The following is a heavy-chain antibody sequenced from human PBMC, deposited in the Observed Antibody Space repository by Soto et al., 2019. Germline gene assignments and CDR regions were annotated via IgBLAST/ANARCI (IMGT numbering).Heavy chain of an antibody. CDR2: IYYSGST. Sequence: PSETLSLTCTVSGGSISSGGYYWSWIRQHPGKGLEWIGYIYYSGSTYYNPSLKSRVTISVDTSKNQFSLKLSSVTAADTAVYYCARGSSTSYYYYYGMDVWGQGTTVTVSS. V-gene: IGHV4-31*03. CDR1: GGSISSGGYY. D-gene: IGHD2-2*01. CDR3: ARGSSTSYYYYYGMDV. J-gene: IGHJ6*02.